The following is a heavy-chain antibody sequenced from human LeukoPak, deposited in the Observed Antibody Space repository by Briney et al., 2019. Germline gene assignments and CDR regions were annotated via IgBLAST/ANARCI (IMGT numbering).Heavy chain of an antibody. J-gene: IGHJ4*02. CDR3: ARWRRMDYGDSLYYFDY. D-gene: IGHD4-17*01. CDR1: GYTFTSYG. V-gene: IGHV1-18*01. Sequence: GASVKVSCKASGYTFTSYGISWVRRAPGQGLEGMGWISAYNGNTNYAQKLQGRVTMTTDTSTSTAYMELRSLRSDDTAVYYCARWRRMDYGDSLYYFDYWGQGTLVTVSS. CDR2: ISAYNGNT.